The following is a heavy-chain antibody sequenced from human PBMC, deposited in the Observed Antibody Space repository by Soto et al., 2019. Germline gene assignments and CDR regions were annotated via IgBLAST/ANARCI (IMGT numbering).Heavy chain of an antibody. CDR3: ASLFSSGWYYFDY. J-gene: IGHJ4*02. CDR1: GGTFSSYA. D-gene: IGHD6-19*01. Sequence: SVKVSCKXSGGTFSSYAISWVRQAPGQGLEWMGGIIPIFGTANYAQKFQGRVTITADESTSTAYMELSSLRSEDTAVYYCASLFSSGWYYFDYWGQGTLVTVSS. V-gene: IGHV1-69*13. CDR2: IIPIFGTA.